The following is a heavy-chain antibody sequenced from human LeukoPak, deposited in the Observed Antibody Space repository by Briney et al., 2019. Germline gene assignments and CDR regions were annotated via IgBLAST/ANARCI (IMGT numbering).Heavy chain of an antibody. J-gene: IGHJ5*02. CDR1: GGSFSGYY. CDR2: IYYSGST. CDR3: ARVGEDTAMVSDLNWFDP. V-gene: IGHV4-59*01. Sequence: SETLSLTCAVYGGSFSGYYWSWIRQPPGKGLEWIGYIYYSGSTNYNPSLKSRVTISVDTSKNQFSLKLSSVTAADTAVYYCARVGEDTAMVSDLNWFDPWGQGTLVTVSS. D-gene: IGHD5-18*01.